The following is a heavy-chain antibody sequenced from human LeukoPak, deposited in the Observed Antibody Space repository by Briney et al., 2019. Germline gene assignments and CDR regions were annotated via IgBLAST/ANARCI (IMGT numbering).Heavy chain of an antibody. CDR2: IKQDGSEK. D-gene: IGHD2-21*01. CDR1: GFTVSSNY. Sequence: GGSLRLSCVASGFTVSSNYMSWVRQAPGKGLEWVANIKQDGSEKYYVDSVKGRFTISRDNAMNSLSLQMNSLRAEDTAVYYCARRLWETTDFDYWGQGTLVTVSS. CDR3: ARRLWETTDFDY. V-gene: IGHV3-7*01. J-gene: IGHJ4*02.